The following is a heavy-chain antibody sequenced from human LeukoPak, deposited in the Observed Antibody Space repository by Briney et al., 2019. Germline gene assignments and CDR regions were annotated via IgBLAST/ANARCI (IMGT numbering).Heavy chain of an antibody. D-gene: IGHD1-14*01. CDR2: INHSGST. CDR3: ARGLGMDRRFDY. V-gene: IGHV4-34*01. J-gene: IGHJ4*02. CDR1: GGSFSGYY. Sequence: PSETLSLTCAVYGGSFSGYYWSWIRQPPGKGLEWIGEINHSGSTNYNPSLKSRVTISVDTSKDQFSLKLSSVTAADTAVYYCARGLGMDRRFDYWGQGTLVTVSS.